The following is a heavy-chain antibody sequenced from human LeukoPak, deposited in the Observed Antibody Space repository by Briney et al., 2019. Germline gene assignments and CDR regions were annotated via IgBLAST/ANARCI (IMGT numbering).Heavy chain of an antibody. CDR3: ARAPGIAVAGIRGYFDY. D-gene: IGHD6-19*01. CDR2: IKQDGSEK. CDR1: GFTFSSYW. J-gene: IGHJ4*02. Sequence: GGSLRLSCAASGFTFSSYWMSWVRQAPGKGLEWVANIKQDGSEKYYVDSVKGRFTISRDNAKNSLYLQMNSLRAEDTAVYYCARAPGIAVAGIRGYFDYWGQGTLVTVSS. V-gene: IGHV3-7*03.